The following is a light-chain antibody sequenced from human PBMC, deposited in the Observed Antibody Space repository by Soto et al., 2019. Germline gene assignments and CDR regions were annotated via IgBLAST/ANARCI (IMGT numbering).Light chain of an antibody. CDR1: QSVSSSY. J-gene: IGKJ1*01. V-gene: IGKV3-20*01. CDR2: GAS. CDR3: QQGKT. Sequence: DIVLTQSPGTLSLSPGERATLSCRASQSVSSSYLAWYQQKPGQAPRLLIYGASSRATGIPDRFSGSGSGTDFTITNSRLEPEDFAVYYCQQGKTFGQGTKVDIK.